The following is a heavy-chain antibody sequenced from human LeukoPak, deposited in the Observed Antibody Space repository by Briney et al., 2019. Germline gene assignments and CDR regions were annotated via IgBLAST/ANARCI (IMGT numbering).Heavy chain of an antibody. CDR3: ARGIPASDV. D-gene: IGHD2-15*01. CDR2: INHSGST. V-gene: IGHV4-34*01. J-gene: IGHJ6*04. CDR1: GGSFSGYY. Sequence: SETLSLTCAVYGGSFSGYYWSWIRQPPGKGREGIGEINHSGSTNYNPSLKSRVTISVDTSKDQFSLKLSSVTAAGTAVYYCARGIPASDVWGKGTTVTVSS.